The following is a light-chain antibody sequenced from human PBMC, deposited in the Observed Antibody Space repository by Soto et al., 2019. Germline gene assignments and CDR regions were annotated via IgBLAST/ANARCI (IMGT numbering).Light chain of an antibody. CDR3: QQRSNRPRFT. J-gene: IGKJ3*01. CDR1: QSVSIN. CDR2: GAS. V-gene: IGKV3-11*01. Sequence: EIVMTQSPATLSVSPGERATLSCRASQSVSINLAWYQQKPGQAPRLLIYGASNRATGIPDRFSGSGSETDFTLSISSLEPEDFAVYYCQQRSNRPRFTFGPGTKVDIK.